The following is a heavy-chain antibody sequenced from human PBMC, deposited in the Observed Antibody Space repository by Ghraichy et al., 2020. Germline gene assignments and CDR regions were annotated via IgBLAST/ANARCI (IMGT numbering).Heavy chain of an antibody. D-gene: IGHD3/OR15-3a*01. Sequence: GSLRLSCAASGFIFNNAWMSWARQIPGKGLEWVGRIKSKTDGGARDYAAPVKGRFTISRDDSKNTVYLQMNSLKAEDTAVYYCAAGTGTSDFDYWGQGTLVTVSS. J-gene: IGHJ4*02. CDR3: AAGTGTSDFDY. CDR1: GFIFNNAW. V-gene: IGHV3-15*01. CDR2: IKSKTDGGAR.